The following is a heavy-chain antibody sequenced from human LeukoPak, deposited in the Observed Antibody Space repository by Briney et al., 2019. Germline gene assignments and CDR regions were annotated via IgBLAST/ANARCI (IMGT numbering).Heavy chain of an antibody. CDR3: ARDQEWELAYFDY. CDR1: GGTFSTYA. D-gene: IGHD1-26*01. Sequence: ASVKVSCKASGGTFSTYAINWVRQAPGQGLEWMGGVIPIFATANYAQKFQGRVTITADKSTSTAYMELSSLRSEDTAAYYCARDQEWELAYFDYWGQGTLVTVSS. V-gene: IGHV1-69*06. J-gene: IGHJ4*02. CDR2: VIPIFATA.